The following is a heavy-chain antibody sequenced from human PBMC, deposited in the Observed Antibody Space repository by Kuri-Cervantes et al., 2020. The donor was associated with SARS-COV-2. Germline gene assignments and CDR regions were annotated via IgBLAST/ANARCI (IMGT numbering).Heavy chain of an antibody. Sequence: SCTVSGDPMSSGNYYWSWIRQPAGKGLEWIGHIYTTGTTNYNPSLKSRISISVDTSKNQFSLKLSSVTAADTAVYYCARDPNANHNDWFDPWGQGTLVTVSS. CDR3: ARDPNANHNDWFDP. J-gene: IGHJ5*02. V-gene: IGHV4-61*09. CDR2: IYTTGTT. CDR1: GDPMSSGNYY. D-gene: IGHD4/OR15-4a*01.